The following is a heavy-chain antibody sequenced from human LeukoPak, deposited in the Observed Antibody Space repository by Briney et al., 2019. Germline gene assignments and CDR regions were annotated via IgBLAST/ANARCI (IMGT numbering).Heavy chain of an antibody. CDR1: GFTFSSYA. J-gene: IGHJ6*02. Sequence: GGSLRLSCAASGFTFSSYAMSWVRQAPGKGLEWVSAISGSGGSTYYADSVKGRFTISRDNSKNTLYLQMNSLRAEDTAVYYCATYDGGSYYYYGMDVWGQGTTVTVSS. D-gene: IGHD5-12*01. CDR3: ATYDGGSYYYYGMDV. V-gene: IGHV3-23*01. CDR2: ISGSGGST.